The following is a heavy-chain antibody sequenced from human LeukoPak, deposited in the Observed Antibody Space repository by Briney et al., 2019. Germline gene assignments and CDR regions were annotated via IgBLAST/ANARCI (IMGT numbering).Heavy chain of an antibody. CDR2: IRYDGSNK. Sequence: GGSLRLSCAASGFTFSIYGMHWVRQAPGKGLEWVAFIRYDGSNKYYADSVKGRFTISKDNSKNTLYLQMNSLRAEDTAVYYCAKDISIYCSSTSCYGAEYFQHWGQGTLVTVSS. J-gene: IGHJ1*01. CDR3: AKDISIYCSSTSCYGAEYFQH. CDR1: GFTFSIYG. D-gene: IGHD2-2*01. V-gene: IGHV3-30*02.